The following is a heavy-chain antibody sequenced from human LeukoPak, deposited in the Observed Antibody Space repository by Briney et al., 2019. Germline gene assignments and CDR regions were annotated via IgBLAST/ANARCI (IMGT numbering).Heavy chain of an antibody. CDR1: GFTFSNAW. D-gene: IGHD3-3*01. J-gene: IGHJ6*03. Sequence: GGSLRLSCAASGFTFSNAWMSWVRQAPGKGLEWVGRIKSKTDGGTTDYAAPVKGRFTISRDDSKNTLYLQMNSLKTEDTAVYYCTTSPGGGTIFGVAAPDPYYYYYMDVWGKGTTVTVSS. CDR3: TTSPGGGTIFGVAAPDPYYYYYMDV. CDR2: IKSKTDGGTT. V-gene: IGHV3-15*01.